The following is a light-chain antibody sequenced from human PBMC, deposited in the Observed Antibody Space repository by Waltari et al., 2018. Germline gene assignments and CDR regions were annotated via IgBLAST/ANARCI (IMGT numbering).Light chain of an antibody. CDR1: QGISSW. CDR3: QQTDTFPRT. Sequence: DIQLTQSPSSVAASVGDTVPITCRAGQGISSWLVWYPQKPGKAPELLIYAASGLPGGVPSRFSGGGSATDFTLTINSLQPEDFATYYCQQTDTFPRTFGQGTRLEIK. CDR2: AAS. V-gene: IGKV1-12*01. J-gene: IGKJ5*01.